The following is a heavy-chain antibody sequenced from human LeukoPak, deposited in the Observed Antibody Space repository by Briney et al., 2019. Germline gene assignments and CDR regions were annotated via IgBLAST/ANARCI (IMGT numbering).Heavy chain of an antibody. V-gene: IGHV1-46*01. D-gene: IGHD3-22*01. CDR1: GYAFTSYY. CDR2: INPSGGST. CDR3: ARSYDSSGYYGGYWFDY. Sequence: ASVKVSCKASGYAFTSYYMHWVRQAPGQGLEWMGIINPSGGSTSYAQKFQGRVTITRDTSTSTVYMELSSLRSEDTAVYYCARSYDSSGYYGGYWFDYWGQGTLVTVSS. J-gene: IGHJ4*02.